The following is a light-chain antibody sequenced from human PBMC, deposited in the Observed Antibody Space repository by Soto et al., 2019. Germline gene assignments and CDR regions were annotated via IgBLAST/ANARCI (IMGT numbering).Light chain of an antibody. CDR2: DVS. CDR3: SSYTSSSTVV. CDR1: SSDVGGYNY. J-gene: IGLJ2*01. Sequence: SVLTQPASVSGSPGQSITISCTGTSSDVGGYNYVSWYQQHPGKAPKLMIYDVSNRPSGVSNRFSGSKSGNTASLTISGRQAEDEADYYCSSYTSSSTVVFGGGTKLTVL. V-gene: IGLV2-14*01.